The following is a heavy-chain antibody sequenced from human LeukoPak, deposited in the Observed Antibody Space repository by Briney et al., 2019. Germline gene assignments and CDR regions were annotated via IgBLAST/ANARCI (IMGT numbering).Heavy chain of an antibody. V-gene: IGHV4-59*01. CDR3: VKFGVDYDMGV. CDR1: GDSISGSY. Sequence: SETLSLTCTVSGDSISGSYWSWVRQPPGQGLEWIGQIHYSGRADYNPSLKRRITISVDTSKNQMSLTLTSVTAADTAIYYCVKFGVDYDMGVWGQGTTVTVSS. CDR2: IHYSGRA. D-gene: IGHD3-16*01. J-gene: IGHJ6*02.